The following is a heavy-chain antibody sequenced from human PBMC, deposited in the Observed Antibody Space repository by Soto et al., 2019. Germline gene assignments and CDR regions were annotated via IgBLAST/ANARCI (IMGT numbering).Heavy chain of an antibody. D-gene: IGHD2-21*02. CDR1: GGSISSGDYY. Sequence: QVQLQESGPGLVKPSQTLSLTCTVSGGSISSGDYYWSWLRQPPEKGLEWIGYIYYTGNTYYNPSLKSRVTMSVDTSKNQFSLKLSSVTAADTAVYYCARVCTGGDCYSVVNYWGQGTLVTVSS. CDR3: ARVCTGGDCYSVVNY. CDR2: IYYTGNT. V-gene: IGHV4-30-4*01. J-gene: IGHJ4*02.